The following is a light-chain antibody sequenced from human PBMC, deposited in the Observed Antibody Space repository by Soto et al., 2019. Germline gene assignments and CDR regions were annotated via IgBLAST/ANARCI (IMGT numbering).Light chain of an antibody. CDR1: QSVSSSY. CDR2: GAS. V-gene: IGKV3-20*01. J-gene: IGKJ4*01. Sequence: EIVLTQSPGTLSLSPGERATLSCRASQSVSSSYLAWYQQKPGQAPRLLIYGASSRATGIPDRFSGSGSGTGFTLTISRLEPEDFAVYYCQQYGSSLPFGGGTKVEIK. CDR3: QQYGSSLP.